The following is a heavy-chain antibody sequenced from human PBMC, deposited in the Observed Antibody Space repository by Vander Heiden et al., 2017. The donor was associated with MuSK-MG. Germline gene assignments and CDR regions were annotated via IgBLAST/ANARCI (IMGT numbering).Heavy chain of an antibody. CDR3: AKDVDSSNWSPIDY. V-gene: IGHV3-23*01. CDR2: IGGSGGST. D-gene: IGHD6-13*01. CDR1: GFTFSSYG. Sequence: EVQLLESGGGLVQPGGSLRVSCAASGFTFSSYGMSWVRQAPGQGLEWISTIGGSGGSTYYADAVKGRFTISRDDSKDTLYLQMNSLRAEETAIYYCAKDVDSSNWSPIDYWGQGTLVTVSS. J-gene: IGHJ4*02.